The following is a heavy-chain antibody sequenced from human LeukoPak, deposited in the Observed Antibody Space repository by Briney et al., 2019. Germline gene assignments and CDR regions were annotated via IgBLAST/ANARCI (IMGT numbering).Heavy chain of an antibody. CDR2: INPNSGGT. CDR3: ARVNDSSGYTYFYYYGMDV. Sequence: ASVKVSCKASGYTFTGYYMHWVRQAPGQGLERMGWINPNSGGTNYAQKFQGRVTMTRDTSISTAYMELSRLRSDDTAVYHCARVNDSSGYTYFYYYGMDVWGQGTTVTVSS. CDR1: GYTFTGYY. J-gene: IGHJ6*02. D-gene: IGHD3-22*01. V-gene: IGHV1-2*02.